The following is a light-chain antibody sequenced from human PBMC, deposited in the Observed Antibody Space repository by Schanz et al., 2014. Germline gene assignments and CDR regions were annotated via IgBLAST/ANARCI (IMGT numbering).Light chain of an antibody. CDR1: SSNIGSNP. CDR2: TSD. V-gene: IGLV1-44*01. Sequence: QSVLTQPPSASGTPGQRVTISCSGSSSNIGSNPVNWYQQLPRAAPTLLIYTSDQRPSGVPDRFSGSKSGTSASLAITGLQGEDEADYYCQSYDSTLRRVFGGGTKLTVL. CDR3: QSYDSTLRRV. J-gene: IGLJ2*01.